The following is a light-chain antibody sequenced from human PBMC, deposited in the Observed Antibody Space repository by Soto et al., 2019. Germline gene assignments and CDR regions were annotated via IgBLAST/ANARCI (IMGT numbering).Light chain of an antibody. CDR3: SSYSSSSTYYV. Sequence: QSVLTQPASMSGSPGQSITISCTGSNSDVGTHNFVSWYQQHPGKAPKLMIYEVSNRPSGVSDRFSGSKSGHTASLTISGLQAEDEAAYYCSSYSSSSTYYVFGTGTKVTVL. CDR1: NSDVGTHNF. J-gene: IGLJ1*01. V-gene: IGLV2-14*01. CDR2: EVS.